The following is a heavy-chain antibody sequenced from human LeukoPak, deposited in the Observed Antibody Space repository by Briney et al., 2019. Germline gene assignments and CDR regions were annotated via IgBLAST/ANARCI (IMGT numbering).Heavy chain of an antibody. CDR3: AGRGDY. CDR1: GFTFGTYW. CDR2: IKQDGSEK. V-gene: IGHV3-7*01. Sequence: PGGSLRLSCAASGFTFGTYWMSWVRQAPGEGLEWVANIKQDGSEKYYVDSVKGRFTISRDNAKNSLYLQMNSLRAEDTAIYYCAGRGDYWGQGTLVTVSS. J-gene: IGHJ4*02.